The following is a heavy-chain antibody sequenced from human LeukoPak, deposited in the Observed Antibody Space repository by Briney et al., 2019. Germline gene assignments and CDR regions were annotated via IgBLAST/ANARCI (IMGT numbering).Heavy chain of an antibody. D-gene: IGHD2-2*01. CDR2: TRYDGSDE. V-gene: IGHV3-30*02. CDR3: AKGGYCSSTICYTIGGPIDY. J-gene: IGHJ4*02. Sequence: PGRSLRLSCAASGFTFSSYGMHWVRQAPGKGLEWVAFTRYDGSDEYNADSLKGRFTISRDNSKNTLYLQMNSLRAEDTALYYCAKGGYCSSTICYTIGGPIDYWGQGTLVTVSS. CDR1: GFTFSSYG.